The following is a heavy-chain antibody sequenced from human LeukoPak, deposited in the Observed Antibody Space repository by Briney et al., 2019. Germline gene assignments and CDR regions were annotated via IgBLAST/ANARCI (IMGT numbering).Heavy chain of an antibody. CDR1: GFTFGDYA. V-gene: IGHV3-49*04. CDR2: IRSKAYGGTT. Sequence: QTGRSLRLSCTASGFTFGDYAMSWVRQAPGKGLEWVGFIRSKAYGGTTEYAASVKCRFTISRDDSKSIAYLQMNSLKTEDTAVYYCTRDSPYYDILTGYNDYWGQGTLVTVSS. D-gene: IGHD3-9*01. J-gene: IGHJ4*02. CDR3: TRDSPYYDILTGYNDY.